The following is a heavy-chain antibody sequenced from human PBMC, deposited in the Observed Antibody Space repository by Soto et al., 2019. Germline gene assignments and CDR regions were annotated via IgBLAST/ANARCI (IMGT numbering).Heavy chain of an antibody. Sequence: ASVKVSCKASGYTFTIYCISWVRRAPGQGLEWMGWISVYNGNTNYAQKLQGRVTMTTDTSTSTAYMELRSLRSDDTAVYYCARGLDGSGSYGMDVWGQGTTVTVSS. CDR3: ARGLDGSGSYGMDV. V-gene: IGHV1-18*01. CDR1: GYTFTIYC. CDR2: ISVYNGNT. J-gene: IGHJ6*02. D-gene: IGHD3-10*01.